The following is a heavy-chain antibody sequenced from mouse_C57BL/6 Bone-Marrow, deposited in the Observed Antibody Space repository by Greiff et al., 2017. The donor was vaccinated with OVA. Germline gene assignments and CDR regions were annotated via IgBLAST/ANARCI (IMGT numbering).Heavy chain of an antibody. CDR2: IYPGDGDT. Sequence: VQLKQSGPELVKPGASVKISCKASGYAFSSSWMNWVKQRPGKGLEWIGRIYPGDGDTNYNGKFKGKATLTADKSSSTAYMQLSRLTSEDSAVYFCARFYYDYDYWGQGTTLTVSS. D-gene: IGHD2-4*01. V-gene: IGHV1-82*01. J-gene: IGHJ2*01. CDR3: ARFYYDYDY. CDR1: GYAFSSSW.